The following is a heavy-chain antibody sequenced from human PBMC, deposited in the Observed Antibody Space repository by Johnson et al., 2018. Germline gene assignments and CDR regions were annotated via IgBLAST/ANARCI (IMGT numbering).Heavy chain of an antibody. CDR2: ISYDGTNK. V-gene: IGHV3-30*18. J-gene: IGHJ3*02. CDR1: GFTFNNFG. CDR3: AKRMSPTTLRWEGFDI. D-gene: IGHD2-2*01. Sequence: QVQLVQSGGGVVQPGRSLRLSCAASGFTFNNFGMHWVRQAPGKGLEWVADISYDGTNKFYADSVKGRFTISRDKSKNTLYLQMNNLRADDTAVYYCAKRMSPTTLRWEGFDIWGQGTMVTVSS.